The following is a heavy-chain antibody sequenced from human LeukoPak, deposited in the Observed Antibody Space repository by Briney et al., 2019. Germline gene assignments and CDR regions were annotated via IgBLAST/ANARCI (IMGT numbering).Heavy chain of an antibody. CDR2: IYYSGST. D-gene: IGHD3-10*01. J-gene: IGHJ3*01. CDR1: GGSISSHY. Sequence: PSEILPLTCTVSGGSISSHYWSWIRQPPGKGLEWIGYIYYSGSTNYNPSLKSRVTISVDTSKNQFSPKLSSVTAADTAVYYCAREVLSWFDPWGQGTMVTVSS. CDR3: AREVLSWFDP. V-gene: IGHV4-59*11.